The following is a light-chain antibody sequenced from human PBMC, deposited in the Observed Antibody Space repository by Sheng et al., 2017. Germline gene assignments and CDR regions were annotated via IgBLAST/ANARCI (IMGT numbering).Light chain of an antibody. V-gene: IGLV1-47*02. CDR2: ASN. CDR3: VAWDDSLSGRV. CDR1: RSNIGTNH. Sequence: QSVLTQPPSASGPPGQRLIISCSGGRSNIGTNHAYWYQHLPGTTPKLLIYASNQRPSGVSDRFSGSRSGTSASLAISGLRSEDEADYYCVAWDDSLSGRVFGGGTKLTVL. J-gene: IGLJ2*01.